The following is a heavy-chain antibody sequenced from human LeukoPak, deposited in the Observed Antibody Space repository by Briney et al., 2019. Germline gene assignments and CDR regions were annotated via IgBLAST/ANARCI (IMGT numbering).Heavy chain of an antibody. D-gene: IGHD2-2*01. V-gene: IGHV4-59*10. CDR3: ARSSVLPAAMDYFDY. CDR1: GGSFSGYY. CDR2: IYTSGST. Sequence: PSETLSLTCAVYGGSFSGYYWSWIRQPAGKGLEWIGRIYTSGSTNYNPSLKSRVTMSVDTSKNQFSLKLSSVTAADTAVYYCARSSVLPAAMDYFDYWGQGTLVTVSS. J-gene: IGHJ4*02.